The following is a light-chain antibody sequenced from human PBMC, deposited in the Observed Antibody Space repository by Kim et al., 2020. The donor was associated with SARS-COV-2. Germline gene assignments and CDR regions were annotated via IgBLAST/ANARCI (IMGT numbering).Light chain of an antibody. V-gene: IGKV3-15*01. CDR1: ASVSSN. J-gene: IGKJ2*03. CDR2: VAS. Sequence: EIVMTQAPGTLSVSPGERAILSCRASASVSSNLAWYQQRSGQAPRLLIYVASTRATGVPARFSGSGSGTEFTLTISNLQSEDIAVYFCHHYSDWPPVDSFGQGTKLEIK. CDR3: HHYSDWPPVDS.